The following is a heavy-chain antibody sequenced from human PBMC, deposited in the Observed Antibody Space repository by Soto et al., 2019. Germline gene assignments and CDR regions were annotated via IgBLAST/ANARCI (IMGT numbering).Heavy chain of an antibody. Sequence: QVQLVQSGAEVKKPGSSVKVSCKASGGTFSSYTISWVRQAPGQGLEWMGRIIPILGIANYAQKFQGRVTITADKSTSTAYMELISLRSEDTAVYYCATEGGDGYNWGDYWGQGTLVTVSS. J-gene: IGHJ4*02. V-gene: IGHV1-69*08. CDR1: GGTFSSYT. CDR2: IIPILGIA. D-gene: IGHD1-1*01. CDR3: ATEGGDGYNWGDY.